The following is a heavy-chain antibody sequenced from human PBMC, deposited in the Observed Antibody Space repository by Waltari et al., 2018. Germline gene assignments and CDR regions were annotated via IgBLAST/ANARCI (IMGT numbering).Heavy chain of an antibody. CDR3: ARQGTTAYYFDY. CDR1: GGSFSGSY. Sequence: QVQLQQWGAGLLTPSETLSLTCAVYGGSFSGSYWSWIRQPPGKGLEWIGEINHSGSTNYNPSLKSRVTISVDTSKNQFSLKLSSVTAADTAVYYCARQGTTAYYFDYWGQGTLVTVSS. J-gene: IGHJ4*02. V-gene: IGHV4-34*01. CDR2: INHSGST. D-gene: IGHD1-1*01.